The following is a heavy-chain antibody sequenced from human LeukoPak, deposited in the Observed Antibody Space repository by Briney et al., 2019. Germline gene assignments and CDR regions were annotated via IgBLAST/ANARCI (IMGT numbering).Heavy chain of an antibody. V-gene: IGHV1-18*01. CDR3: ARLPYTSGWPEKHSDY. CDR1: GGTFSSYA. J-gene: IGHJ4*02. Sequence: ASVKVSCKASGGTFSSYAISWVRQAPGQGLEWMGWISAYNGNTNYAQKLQGRVTMTTDTSTSTVYMELRSLTSDDTAVYFCARLPYTSGWPEKHSDYWGQGTLVTVSS. CDR2: ISAYNGNT. D-gene: IGHD6-19*01.